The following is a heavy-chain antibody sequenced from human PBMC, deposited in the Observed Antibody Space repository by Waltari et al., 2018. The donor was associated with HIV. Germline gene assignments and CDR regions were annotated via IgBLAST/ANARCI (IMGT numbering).Heavy chain of an antibody. J-gene: IGHJ4*02. CDR2: IKQDGSEK. D-gene: IGHD3-9*01. Sequence: EVQLVESGGGLVQPGGSLRLSGAASGFTLSSYWSSWVRQAPGKGLEWVANIKQDGSEKYYVDSVKGRFTISRDNAKNSLYLQMNSLRAEDTAVYYCARDRHYDVLTGSYFDYWGQGTLVTVSS. CDR3: ARDRHYDVLTGSYFDY. V-gene: IGHV3-7*01. CDR1: GFTLSSYW.